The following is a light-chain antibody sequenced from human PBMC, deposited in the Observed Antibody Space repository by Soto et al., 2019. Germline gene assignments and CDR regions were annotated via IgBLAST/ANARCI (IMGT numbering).Light chain of an antibody. Sequence: DIQITQFPPTLSASIGHRVTITCRASQTISSSLAWYQQKPGKAPKLLIYKASTLETGVPSRFSGSGSGTEFTLTISSLQPDDFATYYCQQYDSYSPYTFGQGTRLEIK. CDR2: KAS. V-gene: IGKV1-5*03. CDR1: QTISSS. J-gene: IGKJ2*01. CDR3: QQYDSYSPYT.